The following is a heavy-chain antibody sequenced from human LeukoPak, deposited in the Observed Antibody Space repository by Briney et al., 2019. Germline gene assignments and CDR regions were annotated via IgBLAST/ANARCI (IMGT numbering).Heavy chain of an antibody. CDR3: ARGTPTSGYDPTDFDY. CDR1: GGSFSGYY. D-gene: IGHD5-12*01. J-gene: IGHJ4*02. V-gene: IGHV4-34*01. Sequence: PSETLSLTCAVYGGSFSGYYWSWIRQPPGKGLEWIGEINHSGSTNYNLSLKSRVTISVDTSKNQFSLKLSSVTAADTAVYYCARGTPTSGYDPTDFDYWGQGTLVTVSS. CDR2: INHSGST.